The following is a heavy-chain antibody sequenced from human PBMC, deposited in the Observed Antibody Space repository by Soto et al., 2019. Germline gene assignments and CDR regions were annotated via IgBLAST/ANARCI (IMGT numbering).Heavy chain of an antibody. V-gene: IGHV5-51*01. CDR2: IYPGDSDT. Sequence: PGESLKISCKASGYSFTTYWIGWVRQMPGKGLEWMGIIYPGDSDTKCSPSFQGQVTISADKSISTAYLHWSNLKASDSAMYYCARSWDYGDNYYYYGMDVWGQGTTVTVSS. CDR1: GYSFTTYW. CDR3: ARSWDYGDNYYYYGMDV. D-gene: IGHD4-17*01. J-gene: IGHJ6*02.